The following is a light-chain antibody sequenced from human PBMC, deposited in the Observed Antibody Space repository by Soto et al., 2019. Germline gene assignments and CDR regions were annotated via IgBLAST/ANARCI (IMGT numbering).Light chain of an antibody. V-gene: IGKV1-5*01. CDR3: QQYNSQWT. J-gene: IGKJ1*01. CDR1: QSVSAW. CDR2: DVS. Sequence: DIQMTQSPSTLSASVGDTVTVTCRASQSVSAWLAWYQQKPGKAPKLLIYDVSTLDSGVPSRFSGSGSGTEFTLTISSLQPDDFATYYCQQYNSQWTFGQGTKVDIK.